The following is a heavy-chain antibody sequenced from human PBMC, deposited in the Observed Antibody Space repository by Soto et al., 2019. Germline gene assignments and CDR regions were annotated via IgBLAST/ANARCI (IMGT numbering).Heavy chain of an antibody. Sequence: QMQLQETGSGLVKPSQTLSLTCAASGGSISRGGYSWSWIRQPPGKGLEWIGYIFHSGSTYYNPSLTSRVTMSVDRSTNQFSLKLSSVTASDTAVFYFARGQVVAPLHWGQGTLVTVSS. CDR3: ARGQVVAPLH. CDR2: IFHSGST. J-gene: IGHJ4*02. CDR1: GGSISRGGYS. D-gene: IGHD2-15*01. V-gene: IGHV4-30-2*01.